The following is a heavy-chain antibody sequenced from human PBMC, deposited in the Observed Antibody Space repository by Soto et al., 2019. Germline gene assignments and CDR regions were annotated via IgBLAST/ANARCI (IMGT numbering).Heavy chain of an antibody. CDR2: ISGSGGST. V-gene: IGHV3-23*01. Sequence: EVQLLESGGGLVQPGGSMRLSCAASGFTFSSYAMSWVRQAPGKGLEWVSAISGSGGSTYYADSVKGRFTIARDNSKNTLYVQMNSLRSEDTAVYYCAKDPPHLTVTRHFWPWGQGTLVTVSS. CDR1: GFTFSSYA. CDR3: AKDPPHLTVTRHFWP. J-gene: IGHJ4*02. D-gene: IGHD4-17*01.